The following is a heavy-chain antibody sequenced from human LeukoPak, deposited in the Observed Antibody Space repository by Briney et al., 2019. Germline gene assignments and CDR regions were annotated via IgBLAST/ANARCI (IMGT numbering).Heavy chain of an antibody. V-gene: IGHV3-30*04. CDR1: GFTFSSYA. CDR2: ISYDGSNK. CDR3: AKVEGLLWFGESLDY. J-gene: IGHJ4*02. Sequence: GGSLRLSCAASGFTFSSYAMHWVRQAPGKGLEWVALISYDGSNKHYADSVKGRFTISRDNFKNTLYLQMNSLRAEDTAVYYCAKVEGLLWFGESLDYWGQGTLVTVSS. D-gene: IGHD3-10*01.